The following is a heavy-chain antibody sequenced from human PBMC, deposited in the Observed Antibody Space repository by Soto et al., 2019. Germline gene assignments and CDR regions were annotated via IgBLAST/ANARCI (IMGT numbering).Heavy chain of an antibody. Sequence: SETLSLTCTVSGGSISSSSYYWGWIRQPPGKGLEWIGSIYYSGSTYYNPSLKSRVTISVDTSKNQFSLKLSSVTAADTAVYYCARDSPNWGFDYWGQGTLVTVSS. CDR1: GGSISSSSYY. V-gene: IGHV4-39*07. D-gene: IGHD7-27*01. J-gene: IGHJ4*02. CDR2: IYYSGST. CDR3: ARDSPNWGFDY.